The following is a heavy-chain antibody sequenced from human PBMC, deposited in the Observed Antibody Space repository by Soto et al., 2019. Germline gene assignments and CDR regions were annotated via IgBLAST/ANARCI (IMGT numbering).Heavy chain of an antibody. D-gene: IGHD5-12*01. CDR3: ARADVDIVATIDY. CDR1: GGSFSGYY. CDR2: INHSGST. V-gene: IGHV4-34*01. J-gene: IGHJ4*02. Sequence: SETLSLTCAVYGGSFSGYYWSWIRQPPGKGLEWIGEINHSGSTNYNPSLKSRVTISVDTSKNQFSLKLSSVTAADTAVYYCARADVDIVATIDYWGQGTLVTVSS.